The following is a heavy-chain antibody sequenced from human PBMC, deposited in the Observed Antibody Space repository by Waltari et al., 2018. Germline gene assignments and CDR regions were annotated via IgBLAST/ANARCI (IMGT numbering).Heavy chain of an antibody. CDR3: ARGPAPYGDYVVNY. V-gene: IGHV4-59*01. D-gene: IGHD4-17*01. CDR2: ISFNGST. J-gene: IGHJ4*02. CDR1: GGSINNYY. Sequence: SGGSINNYYWSWIRQPPGKGLGWMGYISFNGSTSYNPALKSRVTISVDTSKNQFSLRLSSVTAADTAVYFCARGPAPYGDYVVNYWGQGTLVTVSS.